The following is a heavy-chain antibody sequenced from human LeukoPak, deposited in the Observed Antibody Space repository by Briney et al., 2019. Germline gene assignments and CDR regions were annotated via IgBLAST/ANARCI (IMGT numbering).Heavy chain of an antibody. CDR1: GFTFSSYS. Sequence: GGSLRLSCAASGFTFSSYSMNWVRQAPGKGLEWVSYISSSSSTIYYADSVKGRFTISRDNAKNSLCLQMNSLRDEDTAVYYCARGQGFPAWGQGTLVTVPS. CDR2: ISSSSSTI. CDR3: ARGQGFPA. J-gene: IGHJ5*02. V-gene: IGHV3-48*02.